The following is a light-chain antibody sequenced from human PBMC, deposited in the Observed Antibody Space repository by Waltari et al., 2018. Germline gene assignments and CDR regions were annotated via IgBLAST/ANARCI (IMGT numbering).Light chain of an antibody. J-gene: IGKJ3*01. Sequence: EIVLTQSPATLSLSPGERAPLPCRASQSVSSYLAWYQQKPGQAPRLLIYDTSNRATGIPARFSGSGSGTDFTLTISSLEPEDFAVYYCQQRSNWRDTFGPGTKVDIK. CDR3: QQRSNWRDT. V-gene: IGKV3-11*01. CDR2: DTS. CDR1: QSVSSY.